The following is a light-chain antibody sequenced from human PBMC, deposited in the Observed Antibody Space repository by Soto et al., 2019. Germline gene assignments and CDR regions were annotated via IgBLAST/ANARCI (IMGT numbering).Light chain of an antibody. CDR3: QQYGSSPPIT. CDR2: GAS. CDR1: QSVSSSY. V-gene: IGKV3-20*01. J-gene: IGKJ5*01. Sequence: EIVLTQSPGTLSLSPGERATLSCRASQSVSSSYLAWYQQKPGRAPRLLIYGASSRATGIPDRFSGSGSGTDFTLTISRLEPEDFAVYYCQQYGSSPPITFGQGTRQEIK.